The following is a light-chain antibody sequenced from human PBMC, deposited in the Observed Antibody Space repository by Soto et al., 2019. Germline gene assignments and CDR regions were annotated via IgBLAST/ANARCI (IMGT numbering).Light chain of an antibody. J-gene: IGKJ5*01. Sequence: EFVLTQSPGTLSLSPGERATLSCRASQTVRNNYLAWYQQKPGQAPRSLIYDASSRATGIPDRFSGGGSGTDFTLTISRLEPEDFAVYYCQQFSSSPPSITFGQGTRLEIK. V-gene: IGKV3-20*01. CDR3: QQFSSSPPSIT. CDR1: QTVRNNY. CDR2: DAS.